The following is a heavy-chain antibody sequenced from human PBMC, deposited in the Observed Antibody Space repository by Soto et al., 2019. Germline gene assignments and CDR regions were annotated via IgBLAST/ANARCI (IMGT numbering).Heavy chain of an antibody. CDR1: VGSISSGSSY. Sequence: SETLALSCTVSVGSISSGSSYWGWIRQPPGKGVEWVGTVYNSGTTYYNPSLKSRVTISVDTSKRQFSLNLSSVTAAETAVYYCARHLYGDSILSSWFDPCGHGTLVIVSS. V-gene: IGHV4-39*01. J-gene: IGHJ5*02. D-gene: IGHD2-21*02. CDR2: VYNSGTT. CDR3: ARHLYGDSILSSWFDP.